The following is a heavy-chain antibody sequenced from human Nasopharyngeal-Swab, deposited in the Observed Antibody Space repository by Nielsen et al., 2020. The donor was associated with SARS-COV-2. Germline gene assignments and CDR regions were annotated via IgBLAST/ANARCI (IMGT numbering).Heavy chain of an antibody. D-gene: IGHD3-10*01. CDR2: ISWNSGSI. CDR3: AKDIIGGSSGSYYYYYYGMDA. V-gene: IGHV3-9*01. Sequence: SLKISCAASGFTFDDYAMHWVRQAPGKGLEWVSGISWNSGSIGYADSVKGRFTISRDNAKNSLYLQMNSLRAEDTALYYCAKDIIGGSSGSYYYYYYGMDAWGQGTTVTVSS. CDR1: GFTFDDYA. J-gene: IGHJ6*02.